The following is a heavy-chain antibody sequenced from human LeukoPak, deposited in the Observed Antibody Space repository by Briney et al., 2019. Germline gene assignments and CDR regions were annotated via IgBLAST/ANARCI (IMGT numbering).Heavy chain of an antibody. CDR1: GFIFSDYV. Sequence: GKSLRLSCTTSGFIFSDYVIHWVRQAPGKGLESVAVISYDGSNKYYADSVKGRFTISRDNAKNSLYLQMNSLRAEDTAVYYCASGHYYFDYWGQGTLVTVSS. D-gene: IGHD3/OR15-3a*01. J-gene: IGHJ4*02. V-gene: IGHV3-30*03. CDR3: ASGHYYFDY. CDR2: ISYDGSNK.